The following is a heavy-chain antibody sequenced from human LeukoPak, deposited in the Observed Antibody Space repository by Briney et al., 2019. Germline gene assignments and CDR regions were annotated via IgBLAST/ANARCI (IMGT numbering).Heavy chain of an antibody. CDR3: ARSQLLSTVGQPDFDF. CDR1: GYTFTNYY. J-gene: IGHJ4*02. Sequence: GASVKVSCKASGYTFTNYYIHWVRQAPGQGLEWMGIINPSAGSTTYPQKFQGRVTMTRDTSTRSVYMELSSLRSEDTAVYYCARSQLLSTVGQPDFDFWGQGTLVTVSS. V-gene: IGHV1-46*01. D-gene: IGHD1-26*01. CDR2: INPSAGST.